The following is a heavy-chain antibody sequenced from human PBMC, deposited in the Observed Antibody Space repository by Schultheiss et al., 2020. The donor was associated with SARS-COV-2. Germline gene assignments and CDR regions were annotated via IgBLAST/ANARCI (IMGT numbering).Heavy chain of an antibody. CDR1: GFTFSDYY. J-gene: IGHJ6*02. Sequence: GGSLRLSCAASGFTFSDYYMSWIRQAPGKGLEWVAVISYDGSNKYYADSVKGRFTISRDNARNSLFLDINSLRAEDTAVYYCARGPLSDYAFYGMDIWGQGTTVTVSS. V-gene: IGHV3-30*03. D-gene: IGHD3-16*01. CDR3: ARGPLSDYAFYGMDI. CDR2: ISYDGSNK.